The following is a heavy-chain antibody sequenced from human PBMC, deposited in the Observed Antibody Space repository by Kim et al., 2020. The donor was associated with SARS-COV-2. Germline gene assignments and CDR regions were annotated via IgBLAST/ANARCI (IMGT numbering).Heavy chain of an antibody. Sequence: SGPTLVNPTQTLTLTCTFSGFSLTTSGVGVGWIRQPPGKALEWLALIYWDDDKRYSPSLKSRLSITKDTSKNQVVLTMTNMDPVDTATYYCAHRLGHFDAFDIWGQGTMVTVSS. D-gene: IGHD3-3*02. V-gene: IGHV2-5*02. CDR1: GFSLTTSGVG. CDR3: AHRLGHFDAFDI. CDR2: IYWDDDK. J-gene: IGHJ3*02.